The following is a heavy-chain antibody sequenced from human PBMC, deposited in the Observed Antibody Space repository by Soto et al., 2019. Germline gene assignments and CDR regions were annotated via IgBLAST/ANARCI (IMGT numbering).Heavy chain of an antibody. CDR3: ARMKIPAALIAFDY. Sequence: SETLSLTCTVYGGSFSGYYWNWIRQPPGKGLEWIGEVDHTGSTNYNPSLKSRVTISVDTSKNQFSLNLSSVTAADTAVYYCARMKIPAALIAFDYWGQGTVVTVSS. J-gene: IGHJ4*02. CDR2: VDHTGST. D-gene: IGHD2-2*01. V-gene: IGHV4-34*01. CDR1: GGSFSGYY.